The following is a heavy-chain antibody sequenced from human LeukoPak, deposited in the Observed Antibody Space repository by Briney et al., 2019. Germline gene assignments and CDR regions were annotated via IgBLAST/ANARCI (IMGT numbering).Heavy chain of an antibody. D-gene: IGHD6-6*01. V-gene: IGHV4-34*01. J-gene: IGHJ3*02. CDR2: INQSGST. Sequence: SETLSLTCAVYGGSFSGYYWSWIRQPPGTGLEWIGEINQSGSTNYNPSLKSRVTISIDTSKNQFSLKLSSVTAADTAVYYCARGAPQYIAFDIWDQGTMVTVSS. CDR1: GGSFSGYY. CDR3: ARGAPQYIAFDI.